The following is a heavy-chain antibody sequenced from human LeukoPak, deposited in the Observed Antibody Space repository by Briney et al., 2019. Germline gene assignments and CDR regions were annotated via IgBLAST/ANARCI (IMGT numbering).Heavy chain of an antibody. CDR3: ARDRSGIAARYYYHYYMDV. CDR2: IYYSGST. CDR1: GGSISSYY. J-gene: IGHJ6*03. D-gene: IGHD6-6*01. Sequence: PSETLSLTCTVSGGSISSYYWSWIRQPPGKGLEWIGYIYYSGSTNYNPSLKSRVTISVDTSKNQFSLKLSSVTAADTAVYYCARDRSGIAARYYYHYYMDVWGKGTTVTVSS. V-gene: IGHV4-59*01.